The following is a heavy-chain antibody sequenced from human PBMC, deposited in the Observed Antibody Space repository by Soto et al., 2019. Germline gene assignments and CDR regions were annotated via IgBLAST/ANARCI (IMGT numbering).Heavy chain of an antibody. Sequence: GASVKVSCKASGYTFTSYGISWVRQAPGQGLEWMGWISAYNGNTNYAQKLQGRVTMTTDTSTSTAYMELRSLRSDDTAVYYCARVHYDILTGSPYNWFDPWGQGTLVTVSS. V-gene: IGHV1-18*01. J-gene: IGHJ5*02. CDR3: ARVHYDILTGSPYNWFDP. D-gene: IGHD3-9*01. CDR1: GYTFTSYG. CDR2: ISAYNGNT.